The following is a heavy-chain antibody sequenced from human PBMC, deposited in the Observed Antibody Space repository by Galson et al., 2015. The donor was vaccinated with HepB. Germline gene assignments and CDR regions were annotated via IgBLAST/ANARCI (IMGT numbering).Heavy chain of an antibody. CDR2: IKEDGTNT. Sequence: SLRLSCAASGFTFSGFWMNWLRRTPGKGLEWVAEIKEDGTNTHYVESVQGRFTISRDNAKNSVYLQMNNLRVEDTAMYYCTRGGGGGGGYITNWGQGALVTVSS. V-gene: IGHV3-7*01. CDR1: GFTFSGFW. CDR3: TRGGGGGGGYITN. J-gene: IGHJ4*02. D-gene: IGHD1-26*01.